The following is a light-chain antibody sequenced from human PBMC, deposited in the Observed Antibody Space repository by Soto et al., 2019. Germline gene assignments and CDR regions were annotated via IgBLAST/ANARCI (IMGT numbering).Light chain of an antibody. CDR3: SSYTSSITYV. CDR2: DVS. CDR1: SSDVGGYHY. J-gene: IGLJ1*01. V-gene: IGLV2-14*01. Sequence: QSVLTQPAPVSGAPGQSITLSCPGNSSDVGGYHYVSWYQQYPGKAPKVMIYDVSNRPSGVSNRFSGSKSGTTASLTISGLQAEDEADYYCSSYTSSITYVFGTGTKVTVL.